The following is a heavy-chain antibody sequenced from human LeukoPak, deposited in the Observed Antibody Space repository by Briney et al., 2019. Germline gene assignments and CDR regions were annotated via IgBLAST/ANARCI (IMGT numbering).Heavy chain of an antibody. V-gene: IGHV1-69*06. CDR2: IIPMFHTA. CDR1: GGTFSSYA. J-gene: IGHJ5*02. D-gene: IGHD6-13*01. CDR3: AREGGAAAVHWFDP. Sequence: GSSVKVSCKASGGTFSSYAVSWVRQAPGQGLEWMGGIIPMFHTAIYAQRFQGRVTITADKSTSTAYMELSSLRSEDTAVYYCAREGGAAAVHWFDPWGQGTLVTVSS.